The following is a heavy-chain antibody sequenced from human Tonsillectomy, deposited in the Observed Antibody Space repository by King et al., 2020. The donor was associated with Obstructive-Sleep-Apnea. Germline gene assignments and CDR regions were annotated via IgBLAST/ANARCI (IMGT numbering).Heavy chain of an antibody. CDR1: GGSISSGDYY. CDR2: IYYSGST. V-gene: IGHV4-30-4*01. CDR3: ARVDCSSTSCKSADAFDI. Sequence: QLQESGPGLVKPSQTLSLTCTVSGGSISSGDYYWSWIRQPPGKGLEWIGYIYYSGSTYYNPSLKSRVTISVDTSKNQLSLKLSSVTAADTAVYYCARVDCSSTSCKSADAFDIWGQGTMVTVSS. D-gene: IGHD2-2*01. J-gene: IGHJ3*02.